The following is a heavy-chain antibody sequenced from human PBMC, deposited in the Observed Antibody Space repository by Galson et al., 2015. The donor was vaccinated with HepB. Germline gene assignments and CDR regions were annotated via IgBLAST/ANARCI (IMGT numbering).Heavy chain of an antibody. Sequence: SLRLSCAASGFIVANKYMSWVRQAPGKGLEWVSAIYSTDATYYADSVKGRLTISRDNSKNTLYLQMNSLRAEDTAIYFCASAHTGPYYYGLGVWGQGTTVTVSS. D-gene: IGHD2-8*02. CDR1: GFIVANKY. J-gene: IGHJ6*02. CDR3: ASAHTGPYYYGLGV. CDR2: IYSTDAT. V-gene: IGHV3-66*01.